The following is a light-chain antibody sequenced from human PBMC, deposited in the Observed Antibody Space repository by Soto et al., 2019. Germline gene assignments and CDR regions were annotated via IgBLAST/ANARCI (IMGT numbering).Light chain of an antibody. J-gene: IGKJ5*01. V-gene: IGKV1-9*01. CDR3: QQLFSFPPT. CDR2: VGS. CDR1: PGISDY. Sequence: DIQLTQSPSFLSASVGDRVTITCRASPGISDYLAWYQQKPGKAPNLLIYVGSTLQSGVPSRFSGSGSGTEFTLTISSLQPEDLATYYCQQLFSFPPTFGQGTRLEIK.